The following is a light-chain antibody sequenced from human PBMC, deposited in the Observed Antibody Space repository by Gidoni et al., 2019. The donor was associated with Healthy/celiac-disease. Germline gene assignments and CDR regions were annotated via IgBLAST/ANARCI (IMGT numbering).Light chain of an antibody. J-gene: IGKJ1*01. CDR1: QSVSSSY. Sequence: EIVLTQSPGTLSLYPGERATLSCRASQSVSSSYLAWYQQKPGQAPRRLIYGASSRATGIPDRFSGSGSGTDFTLTISRLEPEDFAVYYCQQYGSPSWTFGQGTQVEIK. CDR2: GAS. V-gene: IGKV3-20*01. CDR3: QQYGSPSWT.